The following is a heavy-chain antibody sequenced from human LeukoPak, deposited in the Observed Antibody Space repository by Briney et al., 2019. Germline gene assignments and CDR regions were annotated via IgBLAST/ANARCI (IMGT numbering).Heavy chain of an antibody. CDR2: INHSGST. D-gene: IGHD3-22*01. CDR3: ARGQDYDSSGYLFDY. Sequence: SETLSLTCAVYGGSFSGYYWSWIRQPPGKGLEWIGEINHSGSTNYNPSLKSRVTISVDTSKNQFSLKLSSVTAADTAVYYCARGQDYDSSGYLFDYWGQGTLVTVSS. V-gene: IGHV4-34*01. CDR1: GGSFSGYY. J-gene: IGHJ4*02.